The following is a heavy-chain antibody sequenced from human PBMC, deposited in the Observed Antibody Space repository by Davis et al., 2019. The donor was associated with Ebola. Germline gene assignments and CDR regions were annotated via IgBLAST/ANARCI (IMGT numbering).Heavy chain of an antibody. CDR1: GFTFSVSA. Sequence: GGSLRLSCAASGFTFSVSAIHWVRQAPGKGLEWVAVISYDGSNKYYADSVKGRFTISRDNSKNTLYLQMNSLRAEDTAVYYCAKFTILDYWGQGTLVTVSS. CDR3: AKFTILDY. V-gene: IGHV3-30-3*02. D-gene: IGHD2-2*01. CDR2: ISYDGSNK. J-gene: IGHJ4*02.